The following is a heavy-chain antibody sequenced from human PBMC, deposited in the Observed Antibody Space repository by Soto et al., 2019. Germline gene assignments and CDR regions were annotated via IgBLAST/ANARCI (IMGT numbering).Heavy chain of an antibody. J-gene: IGHJ4*02. D-gene: IGHD3-22*01. Sequence: QVQLVQSGAEVKKPGASVKVSCKASGYTFTSYGISWVRQAPGQGLEWMGWISAYNGNTNYAQKLQGRVTLTTDTSSSTAYMELRSLRSDYTAVYYCARDGSLGYYYDSSGYYYDYWGQGTLVTVSS. CDR1: GYTFTSYG. CDR3: ARDGSLGYYYDSSGYYYDY. V-gene: IGHV1-18*01. CDR2: ISAYNGNT.